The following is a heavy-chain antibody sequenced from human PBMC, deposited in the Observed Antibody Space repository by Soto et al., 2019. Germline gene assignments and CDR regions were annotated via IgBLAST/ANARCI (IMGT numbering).Heavy chain of an antibody. CDR1: GGSISSGGYY. Sequence: QVQLQESGPGLVKPSQTLSLTCTVSGGSISSGGYYWSWIRQHPGKGLEWIGYIYYSGSTYYNPSLKSRVTISVDTCKNQFSLKLSSVTSADTAVYYCARALGGISSPLYYYYYMDVWGKGTTVTVS. CDR3: ARALGGISSPLYYYYYMDV. CDR2: IYYSGST. J-gene: IGHJ6*03. V-gene: IGHV4-31*03. D-gene: IGHD2-15*01.